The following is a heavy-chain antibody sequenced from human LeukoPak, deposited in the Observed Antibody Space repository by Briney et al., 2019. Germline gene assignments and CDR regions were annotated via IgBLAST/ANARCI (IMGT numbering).Heavy chain of an antibody. J-gene: IGHJ5*02. CDR2: IYYSGST. CDR1: GGSISSGGYY. D-gene: IGHD2-2*02. V-gene: IGHV4-31*03. Sequence: SQTLSPTCTVSGGSISSGGYYWSWIRQHPGKGLEWIGYIYYSGSTYSNPSLKSRVTISVDTSKNQFSLNLSSVTAADTAVYYCARYCSSTNCYKGGFDPWGQGTLVTVSS. CDR3: ARYCSSTNCYKGGFDP.